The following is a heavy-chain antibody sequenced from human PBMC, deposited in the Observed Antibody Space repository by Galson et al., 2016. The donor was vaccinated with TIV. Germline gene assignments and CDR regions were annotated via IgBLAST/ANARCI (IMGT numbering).Heavy chain of an antibody. Sequence: SLRLSCAASGFTFSRYGMNWVRQAPGKGLEWVAVIWYGGINKDYAESVKGRFTISRDNSKNTLHLQMNRLRGEDTAVYYCARVRGDSSGYLDNWGQGTLVTVSS. CDR3: ARVRGDSSGYLDN. J-gene: IGHJ4*02. CDR1: GFTFSRYG. D-gene: IGHD3-22*01. V-gene: IGHV3-33*01. CDR2: IWYGGINK.